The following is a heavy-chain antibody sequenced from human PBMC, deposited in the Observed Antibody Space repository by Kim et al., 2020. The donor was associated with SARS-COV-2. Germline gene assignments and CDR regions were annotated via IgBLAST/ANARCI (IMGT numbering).Heavy chain of an antibody. J-gene: IGHJ3*02. Sequence: GGSLRLSCAASGFTFSSYSMNWVRQAPGKGLEWVSSISSSSSYIYYADSVKGRFTISRDNAKNSLYLQMNSLRAEDTAVYYCARAGSGSYYDAFDIWGQGTMVTVSS. CDR1: GFTFSSYS. CDR2: ISSSSSYI. D-gene: IGHD3-10*01. V-gene: IGHV3-21*01. CDR3: ARAGSGSYYDAFDI.